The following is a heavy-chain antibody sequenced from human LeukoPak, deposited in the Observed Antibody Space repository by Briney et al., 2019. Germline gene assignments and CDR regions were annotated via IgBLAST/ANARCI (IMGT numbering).Heavy chain of an antibody. CDR3: ARDRRGFYYGSGNYYYLDV. Sequence: SVKVSFKASGGTYNNYAITWVRQAPGQGLEWVGGILPVFGTSNYAQRFQGRVTITADESTGTTYMELSSLRSEDTAVYYCARDRRGFYYGSGNYYYLDVWGKGTTVTVSS. D-gene: IGHD3-10*01. CDR2: ILPVFGTS. CDR1: GGTYNNYA. J-gene: IGHJ6*03. V-gene: IGHV1-69*01.